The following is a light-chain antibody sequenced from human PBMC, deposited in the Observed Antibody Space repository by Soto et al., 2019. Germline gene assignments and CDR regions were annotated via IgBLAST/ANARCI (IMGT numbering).Light chain of an antibody. Sequence: QSVLTQPASVSGSPGQSITISCTGTSSDVGGYNYVSWYQQHPGKAPKLMIYEVTNRPSAVSNRFSGSKSGKTASLTISGLQAEDEADYYCSSYTTSSTVVFGGGTKLTVL. CDR2: EVT. J-gene: IGLJ2*01. CDR3: SSYTTSSTVV. V-gene: IGLV2-14*01. CDR1: SSDVGGYNY.